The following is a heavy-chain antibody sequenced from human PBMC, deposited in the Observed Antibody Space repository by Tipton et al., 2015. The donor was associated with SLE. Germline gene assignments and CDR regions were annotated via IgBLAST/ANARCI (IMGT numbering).Heavy chain of an antibody. CDR1: GGSISRYY. CDR2: IYYSGST. CDR3: ARRMVQGGDALDI. J-gene: IGHJ3*02. D-gene: IGHD3-10*01. V-gene: IGHV4-59*08. Sequence: LRLSCTVSGGSISRYYWSWIRQPPGKGLEWIAYIYYSGSTNYNPSLKSRVTISVDTSKNQFSLKLTSVTAADTAVYYCARRMVQGGDALDIWGLGTLVTVSS.